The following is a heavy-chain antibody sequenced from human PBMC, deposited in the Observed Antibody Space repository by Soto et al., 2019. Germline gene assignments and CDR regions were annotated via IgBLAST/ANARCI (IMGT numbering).Heavy chain of an antibody. CDR1: GGSFSGYY. CDR2: INHSGST. V-gene: IGHV4-34*01. D-gene: IGHD2-15*01. Sequence: QVQLQQWGAGLLKPSETLSLTCAVYGGSFSGYYWSWIRQPPGKGLAWIGEINHSGSTNYNPSLKSRVTISVDTSKNQFSLKLSSVTAADTAVYYCARFLHCSGGSCYYYYMDVWGKGTTVTVSS. CDR3: ARFLHCSGGSCYYYYMDV. J-gene: IGHJ6*03.